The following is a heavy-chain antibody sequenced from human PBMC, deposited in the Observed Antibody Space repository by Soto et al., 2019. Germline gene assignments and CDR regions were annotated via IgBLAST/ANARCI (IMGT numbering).Heavy chain of an antibody. Sequence: QMQLVESGGGVVQHGRSLRLSCAASGFTFSNYGMHWVRQAPGKGLEWVAGIWYDGSNKYYADSVKGRFTISRDNSKNTVYLQMNSLRAEDTAMYFCAAGEPLNYRGQGTLVTVSS. V-gene: IGHV3-33*08. CDR3: AAGEPLNY. J-gene: IGHJ4*02. CDR1: GFTFSNYG. D-gene: IGHD3-10*01. CDR2: IWYDGSNK.